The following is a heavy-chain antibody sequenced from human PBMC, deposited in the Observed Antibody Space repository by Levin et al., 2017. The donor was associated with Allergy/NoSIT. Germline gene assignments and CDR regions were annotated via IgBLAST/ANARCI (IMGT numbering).Heavy chain of an antibody. CDR3: ARGGGAGSTANFDY. Sequence: RSQTLSLTCAVYGGSFSGSYWSWIRQPPGKGLEWIGEIHHSGSTNYNPSLKSRVTISVDTSKNQFSLKLSSVTAADTAVYYCARGGGAGSTANFDYWGQGTLVTVSS. V-gene: IGHV4-34*01. D-gene: IGHD2-2*01. J-gene: IGHJ4*02. CDR2: IHHSGST. CDR1: GGSFSGSY.